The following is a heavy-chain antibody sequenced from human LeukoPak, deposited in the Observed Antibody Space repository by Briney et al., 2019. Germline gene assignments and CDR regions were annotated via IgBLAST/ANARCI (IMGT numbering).Heavy chain of an antibody. Sequence: GASVKVSCKASGYTFTSYGISWVRQAPGQGLEWMGGIIPIFGTANYAQKFQGRVTITADESTSTAYMELSSLRSEDTAVYYCARDPACSSTSCYFTYYYYGMDVWGQGTTVTVSS. V-gene: IGHV1-69*13. CDR3: ARDPACSSTSCYFTYYYYGMDV. D-gene: IGHD2-2*01. J-gene: IGHJ6*02. CDR1: GYTFTSYG. CDR2: IIPIFGTA.